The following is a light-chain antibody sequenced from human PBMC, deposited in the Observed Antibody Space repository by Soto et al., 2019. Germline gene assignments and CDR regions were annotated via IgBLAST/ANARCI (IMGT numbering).Light chain of an antibody. CDR2: GAS. J-gene: IGKJ3*01. CDR1: QSVSSN. V-gene: IGKV3-15*01. CDR3: QQYDNLPLT. Sequence: EIALTQSPATLSVSAGERASLSCRASQSVSSNLAWYQQKPGRAPRILIFGASSRAAGVPDRFSGSGSGTDFTLTINSLQSEDFAVYFCQQYDNLPLTFGPGTKVDI.